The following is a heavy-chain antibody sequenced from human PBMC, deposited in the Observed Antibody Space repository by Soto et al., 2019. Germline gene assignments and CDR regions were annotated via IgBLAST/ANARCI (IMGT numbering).Heavy chain of an antibody. J-gene: IGHJ6*02. CDR1: GYTFTSYA. D-gene: IGHD6-13*01. CDR2: INAGNGNT. CDR3: ARLGRVFYYYGMDV. Sequence: VSVNLSCKTSGYTFTSYAMHWVRQAPGQRLEWMGWINAGNGNTKYSQKFQGRVTITRDTSASTAYMELSSLRSEDTAVYYCARLGRVFYYYGMDVWGQGTTVTVSS. V-gene: IGHV1-3*01.